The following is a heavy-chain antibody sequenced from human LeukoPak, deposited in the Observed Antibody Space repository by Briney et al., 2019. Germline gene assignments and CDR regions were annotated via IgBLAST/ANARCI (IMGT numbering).Heavy chain of an antibody. CDR3: AKEGDSGSYEGMVGDGAFDI. V-gene: IGHV3-23*01. CDR1: GFTFSSYA. D-gene: IGHD1-26*01. CDR2: ISGSGGST. Sequence: GGSLRLSCAASGFTFSSYAMSWVRQAPGKGLEWVSAISGSGGSTYYADSVKGRFTISRDNSKNTLYLQMNSLRAEDTAVYYCAKEGDSGSYEGMVGDGAFDIWGQGTMVTASS. J-gene: IGHJ3*02.